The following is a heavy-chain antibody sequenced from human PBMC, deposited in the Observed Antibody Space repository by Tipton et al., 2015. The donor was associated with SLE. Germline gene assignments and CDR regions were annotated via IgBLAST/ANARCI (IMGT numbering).Heavy chain of an antibody. CDR3: AKEGAYCGGDCYPQY. CDR1: GFTFSSYG. Sequence: GSLRLSCAASGFTFSSYGMHWVRQAPGKGLEWVAFIRYDGSNKYYADSVKGRFTISRDNSKNTLYLQMNSLRAEDTAVYYCAKEGAYCGGDCYPQYWGPGPLVPFSS. V-gene: IGHV3-30*02. CDR2: IRYDGSNK. J-gene: IGHJ4*02. D-gene: IGHD2-21*01.